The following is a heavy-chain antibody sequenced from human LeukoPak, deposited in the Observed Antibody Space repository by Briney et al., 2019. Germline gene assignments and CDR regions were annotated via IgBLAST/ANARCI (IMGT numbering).Heavy chain of an antibody. D-gene: IGHD6-13*01. CDR1: GFTFSSYA. CDR2: FSGSGGST. J-gene: IGHJ4*02. V-gene: IGHV3-23*01. CDR3: AKSAGIAAAGHFDH. Sequence: GGSLRLSCAASGFTFSSYAMSWVRQAPGKGLEWVSAFSGSGGSTYYADSVKGRFTISRDNSKNTLYLQINSLRAEDTAGYYCAKSAGIAAAGHFDHWGQGTLVTVSS.